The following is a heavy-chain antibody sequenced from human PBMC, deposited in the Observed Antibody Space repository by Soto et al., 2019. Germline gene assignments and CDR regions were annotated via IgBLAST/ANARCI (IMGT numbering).Heavy chain of an antibody. CDR1: GYSFTIYW. CDR2: IYPGDSDT. D-gene: IGHD1-20*01. J-gene: IGHJ4*02. Sequence: GESLKISCKGSGYSFTIYWIAWVRQMPGKGLERMGIIYPGDSDTRYSPSFQGQVTISADNSISTAYLQWSCLKATDTAMYYCARGLTATLDPYHLDYWGQGTLVTVSS. V-gene: IGHV5-51*01. CDR3: ARGLTATLDPYHLDY.